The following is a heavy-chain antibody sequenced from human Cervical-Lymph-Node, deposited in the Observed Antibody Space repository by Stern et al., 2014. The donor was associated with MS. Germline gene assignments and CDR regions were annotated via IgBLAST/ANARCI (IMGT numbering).Heavy chain of an antibody. CDR1: GFTFSHYS. CDR2: ISNNATHT. V-gene: IGHV3-21*01. J-gene: IGHJ4*02. D-gene: IGHD4-17*01. Sequence: QLLESGGGLVKPGASLRLSCDASGFTFSHYSINWVRQAPGKGLEWISSISNNATHTYYADSVEGRFTISRDSAKDSVSLLMVSLRAEDTAVYYCARARVGDYARSPHLDSWGQGTLVTVSS. CDR3: ARARVGDYARSPHLDS.